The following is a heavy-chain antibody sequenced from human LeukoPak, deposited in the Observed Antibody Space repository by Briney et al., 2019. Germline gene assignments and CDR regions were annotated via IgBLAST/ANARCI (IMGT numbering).Heavy chain of an antibody. CDR1: GFTFSSYW. V-gene: IGHV3-7*01. D-gene: IGHD6-25*01. CDR3: ARDLGNIAAAATHFDY. J-gene: IGHJ4*02. Sequence: GGSLRLSCAASGFTFSSYWMSWVRQAPGKGLEWVANIKQDGSEKYYVDSVEGRFTISRDNAKNSLALQMNSLRAADTAVYYCARDLGNIAAAATHFDYWGQGTLVTVSS. CDR2: IKQDGSEK.